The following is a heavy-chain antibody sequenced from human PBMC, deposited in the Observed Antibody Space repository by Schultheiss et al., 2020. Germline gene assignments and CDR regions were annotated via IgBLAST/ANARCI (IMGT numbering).Heavy chain of an antibody. Sequence: SETLSLTCTVSGGSISSGGYYWSWIRQHPGKGLEWIGYIYYSENTNYNPSLKSRVTISVDTSKNQFSLKLSSVTAADTAVYYCARGEMATIIDWGQGTLVTVSS. V-gene: IGHV4-61*08. CDR3: ARGEMATIID. J-gene: IGHJ4*02. CDR2: IYYSENT. D-gene: IGHD5-24*01. CDR1: GGSISSGGYY.